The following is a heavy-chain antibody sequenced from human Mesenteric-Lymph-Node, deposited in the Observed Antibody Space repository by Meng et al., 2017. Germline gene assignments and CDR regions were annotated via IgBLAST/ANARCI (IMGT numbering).Heavy chain of an antibody. Sequence: GQLQESGPGLVRPSETLSLTCTVSGGSDSSGSYYWTWIRPPPGKGLEWIGYIYYSGNTNYNPSLKSRVTISVDTSKNQFSLNLSSVTAADTAIYYCASWVGATKFDYWGQGTLVTVAS. D-gene: IGHD1-26*01. J-gene: IGHJ4*02. CDR3: ASWVGATKFDY. V-gene: IGHV4-61*01. CDR1: GGSDSSGSYY. CDR2: IYYSGNT.